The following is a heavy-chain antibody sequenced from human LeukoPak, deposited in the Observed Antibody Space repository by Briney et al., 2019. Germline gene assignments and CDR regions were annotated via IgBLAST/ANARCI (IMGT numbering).Heavy chain of an antibody. CDR2: ISSDGNNK. V-gene: IGHV3-30*18. CDR3: AKKYHGGLIEPPDY. D-gene: IGHD3-16*01. CDR1: GFSFSSYG. J-gene: IGHJ4*02. Sequence: GGSLRLSCAASGFSFSSYGMHWVRQAPGKGLEWVAVISSDGNNKDYADSLKGRFTISRDNSKNTLYLQMNSLRAEDTAMYYCAKKYHGGLIEPPDYWGQGTLVTVSS.